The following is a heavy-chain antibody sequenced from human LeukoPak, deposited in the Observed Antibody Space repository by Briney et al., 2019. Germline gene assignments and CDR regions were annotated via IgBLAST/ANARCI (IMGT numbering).Heavy chain of an antibody. V-gene: IGHV4-39*01. Sequence: SETLSLTCTVSGGSIRDNNYYWGWIRQPPGKGLEWIGTIYYSGTTYYNPSLKSRVTISEDTSKNQFSLKLSSVTAADTAVYYCARRDYDFWTTPYYFDYWGQGTLVTVSS. CDR2: IYYSGTT. CDR3: ARRDYDFWTTPYYFDY. CDR1: GGSIRDNNYY. D-gene: IGHD3-3*01. J-gene: IGHJ4*02.